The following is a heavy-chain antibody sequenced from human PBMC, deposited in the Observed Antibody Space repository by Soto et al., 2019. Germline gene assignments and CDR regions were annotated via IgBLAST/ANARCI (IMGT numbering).Heavy chain of an antibody. CDR1: GFSLSTSGMR. Sequence: SGPTLVNPTQTLTLTCTFSGFSLSTSGMRVSLIRQPPGKALEWLARIDWDDDKFYSTSLKTRLTISKDTSKNQVVLTMTNMDPVDTATYYCARTDFSGQDGMDVWGQGTTVTVFS. CDR2: IDWDDDK. V-gene: IGHV2-70*04. CDR3: ARTDFSGQDGMDV. J-gene: IGHJ6*02.